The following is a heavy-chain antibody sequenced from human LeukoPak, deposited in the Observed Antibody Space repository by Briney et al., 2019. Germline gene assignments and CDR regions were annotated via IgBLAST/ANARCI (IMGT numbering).Heavy chain of an antibody. Sequence: SETLSLTCTVSGGSISSGGFYWNWIRQHPGKGLGYIGFIYYSGSTYYNPSLKSRVAISVDTSKNQFSLKLSSVTAADTAVYYCASSPSYDSSGYYDYWGQGTLVTVSS. V-gene: IGHV4-31*03. J-gene: IGHJ4*02. CDR2: IYYSGST. D-gene: IGHD3-22*01. CDR3: ASSPSYDSSGYYDY. CDR1: GGSISSGGFY.